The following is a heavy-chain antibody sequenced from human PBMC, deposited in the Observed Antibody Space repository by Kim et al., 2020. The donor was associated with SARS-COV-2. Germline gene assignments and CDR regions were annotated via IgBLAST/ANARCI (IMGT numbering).Heavy chain of an antibody. CDR3: ARVHLVGRHPYYFDY. CDR2: IYYSGST. CDR1: GGSISSSSYY. D-gene: IGHD3-10*01. V-gene: IGHV4-39*07. Sequence: SETLSLTCTVSGGSISSSSYYWGWIRQPPGKGLEWIGSIYYSGSTYYNPSLKSRVTISVDTSKNQFSLKLSSVTAADTAVYYCARVHLVGRHPYYFDYWGQGTLVTVSS. J-gene: IGHJ4*02.